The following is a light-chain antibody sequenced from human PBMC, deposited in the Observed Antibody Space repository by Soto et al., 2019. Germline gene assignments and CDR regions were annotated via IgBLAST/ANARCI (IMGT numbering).Light chain of an antibody. V-gene: IGKV1-5*01. CDR1: QSISSW. Sequence: DSQMTQSLYTLSASVGDRVTITCRASQSISSWLAWYQQKPGKAPKLLIYDASSLESGVPSRFSGSGSGTEFTLTISSLQPDDFATYYCQQYNSYSPWTFGQGTKVDIK. CDR3: QQYNSYSPWT. CDR2: DAS. J-gene: IGKJ1*01.